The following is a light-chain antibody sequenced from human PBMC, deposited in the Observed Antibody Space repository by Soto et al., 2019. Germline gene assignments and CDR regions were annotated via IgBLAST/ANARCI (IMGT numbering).Light chain of an antibody. Sequence: EIVLTQSPGTLSSPPGERDTLFCRPSQRTHYLAWYQQKPGQAPRLLIYGASSRATGIPDRFSGSGSGTDLTLTISTLEPEDFAVYYSQQYDSSPLYTVGQGTKVDTK. J-gene: IGKJ2*01. V-gene: IGKV3-20*01. CDR2: GAS. CDR3: QQYDSSPLYT. CDR1: QRTHY.